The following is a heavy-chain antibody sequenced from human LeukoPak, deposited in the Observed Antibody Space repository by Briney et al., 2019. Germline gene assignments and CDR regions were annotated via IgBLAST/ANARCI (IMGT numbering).Heavy chain of an antibody. D-gene: IGHD3-10*01. CDR3: AKQFLWFGELSHFDY. CDR2: ISGSGGST. V-gene: IGHV3-23*01. CDR1: GITFSSYG. J-gene: IGHJ4*02. Sequence: GGSLRLSCAASGITFSSYGMSWVRQAPGKGLEWVSAISGSGGSTYYADSVKGRFTISRDNSKNTLYVQMNSLRAEDTAVYYCAKQFLWFGELSHFDYWGQGSLVTVSS.